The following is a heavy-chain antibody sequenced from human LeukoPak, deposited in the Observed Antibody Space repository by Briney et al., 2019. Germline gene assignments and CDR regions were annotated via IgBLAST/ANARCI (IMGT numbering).Heavy chain of an antibody. Sequence: ASVKVSCKASGYTLTSYGISWVRQAPGQGLEWMGWISAYNGNTNYAQKLQGRVTMTTDTSTSTAYMELRSLRSDDTAVYYCARSRSYSSSWYSDFDYWGQGTLVTVSS. V-gene: IGHV1-18*01. CDR2: ISAYNGNT. CDR3: ARSRSYSSSWYSDFDY. D-gene: IGHD6-13*01. CDR1: GYTLTSYG. J-gene: IGHJ4*02.